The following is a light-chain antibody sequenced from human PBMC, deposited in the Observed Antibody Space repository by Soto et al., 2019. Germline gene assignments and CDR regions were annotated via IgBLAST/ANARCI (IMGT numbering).Light chain of an antibody. J-gene: IGKJ1*01. V-gene: IGKV1-39*01. CDR3: QQTYITPPWT. Sequence: DIQMTQSPSSLSASVGDRVTITCRASQSISRFLNWYQQKSGKPPQLLIYAASSLQSGVPSRFSGSGSGTDFTLTISSLQPEDFATYYCQQTYITPPWTFGQGSNVEIK. CDR1: QSISRF. CDR2: AAS.